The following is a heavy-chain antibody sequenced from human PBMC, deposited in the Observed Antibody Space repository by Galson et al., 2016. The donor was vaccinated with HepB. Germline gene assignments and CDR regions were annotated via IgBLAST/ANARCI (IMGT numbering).Heavy chain of an antibody. Sequence: SLRLSCAASGFTLSNYDTNWVRQAPGKGLEWVSDIKASDDTTHYADSVKGRFTISRDGYRNTVYLQMNSLGAEDTAVYFCAKVHSGYGSSWPHYYYYGLDVWGKGTTVTVSS. CDR2: IKASDDTT. CDR3: AKVHSGYGSSWPHYYYYGLDV. J-gene: IGHJ6*04. V-gene: IGHV3-23*01. D-gene: IGHD6-13*01. CDR1: GFTLSNYD.